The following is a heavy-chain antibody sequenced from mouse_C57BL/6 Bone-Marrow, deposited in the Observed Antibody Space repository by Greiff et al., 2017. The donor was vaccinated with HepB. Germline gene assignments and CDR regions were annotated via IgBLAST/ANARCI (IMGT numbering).Heavy chain of an antibody. CDR3: ARFHYYYGSGCYFDV. J-gene: IGHJ1*03. Sequence: EVKLQESGPGLAKPSQSLSLTCSVSGYSITSDYWNWVRKFPGNKLEYMGYLSYSGSTFYNPSLKSRISITRDTSKNQYYLQLNSVTTEDTATYYCARFHYYYGSGCYFDVWGTGTTVTVSA. D-gene: IGHD1-1*01. V-gene: IGHV3-8*01. CDR1: GYSITSDY. CDR2: LSYSGST.